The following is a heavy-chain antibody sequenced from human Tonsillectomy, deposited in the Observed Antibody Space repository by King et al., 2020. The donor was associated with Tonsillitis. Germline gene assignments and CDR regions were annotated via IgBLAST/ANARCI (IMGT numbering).Heavy chain of an antibody. V-gene: IGHV1-2*02. J-gene: IGHJ6*02. Sequence: VQLVESGAEVKKSGASVRVSCKASGYTFSAYYLHWVRQAPGQGLEWVGWINPNSGGTNYTQKFQGRVTMTRDTSINTAYMELSSLRSDDTAIYYCAAGAPVDSADYFFYYAMDIWGQGTTVTVSS. CDR3: AAGAPVDSADYFFYYAMDI. CDR1: GYTFSAYY. CDR2: INPNSGGT. D-gene: IGHD7-27*01.